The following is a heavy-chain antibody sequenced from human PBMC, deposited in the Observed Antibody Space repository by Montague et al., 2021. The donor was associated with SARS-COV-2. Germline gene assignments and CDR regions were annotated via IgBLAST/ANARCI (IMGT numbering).Heavy chain of an antibody. J-gene: IGHJ4*02. D-gene: IGHD2-21*01. CDR2: TYYSGST. V-gene: IGHV4-59*01. CDR1: GASMRSYY. Sequence: SKTLSLTCTVSGASMRSYYWTWVRQSPGKGLEWIGYTYYSGSTSXAPSLKSRLTMTVDMSANQVSLTLMSVTAADSAVYYCARVEGVIGGITHFDYWGQGFLVSVSS. CDR3: ARVEGVIGGITHFDY.